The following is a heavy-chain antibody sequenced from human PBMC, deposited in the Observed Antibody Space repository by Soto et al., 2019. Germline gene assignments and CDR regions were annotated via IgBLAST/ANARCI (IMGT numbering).Heavy chain of an antibody. Sequence: EVQLVESGGGLVHPGGSLKLSCAASGFPFSTCWLSWVRQTPGKGLEWVATMEPDGSEKFYADSVRGRFSTSRDNARKSLTLQMENVRAEHTAAYFCARGGYHWNDPGAFDLWGQGTVVTVSS. J-gene: IGHJ3*01. CDR2: MEPDGSEK. D-gene: IGHD1-20*01. CDR3: ARGGYHWNDPGAFDL. CDR1: GFPFSTCW. V-gene: IGHV3-7*01.